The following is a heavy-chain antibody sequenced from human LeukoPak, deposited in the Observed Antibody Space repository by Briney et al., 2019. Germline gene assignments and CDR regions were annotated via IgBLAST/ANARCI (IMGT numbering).Heavy chain of an antibody. CDR2: INPNSGGT. Sequence: ASVKVSCKASGYTFTGYYMHWVRQAPGQGLEWMGWINPNSGGTNYAQKLQGRVTMTRDTSISTAYMELSRLRSDDTAVYYCARSCSSTSCYDYWGQGTLVTVSS. V-gene: IGHV1-2*02. J-gene: IGHJ4*02. CDR1: GYTFTGYY. CDR3: ARSCSSTSCYDY. D-gene: IGHD2-2*01.